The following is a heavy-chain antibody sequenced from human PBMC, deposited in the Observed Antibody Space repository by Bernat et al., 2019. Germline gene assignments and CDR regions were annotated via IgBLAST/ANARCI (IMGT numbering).Heavy chain of an antibody. CDR1: ALTFSRHW. CDR3: TSFNWNHFDY. CDR2: INQDGSEK. J-gene: IGHJ4*02. V-gene: IGHV3-7*02. D-gene: IGHD1-1*01. Sequence: ELQLVESGGDLVQPGGSLRLSCVVPALTFSRHWMSWVRQAPGKGLEWVANINQDGSEKYYVDSVKGRFTISRDSAKNSLYLQMNSLRVEDTAMYYCTSFNWNHFDYWGQGTLVTVSS.